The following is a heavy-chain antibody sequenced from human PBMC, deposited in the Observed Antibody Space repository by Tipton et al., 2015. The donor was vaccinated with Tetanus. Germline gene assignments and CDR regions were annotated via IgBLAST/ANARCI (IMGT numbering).Heavy chain of an antibody. J-gene: IGHJ4*02. V-gene: IGHV4-30-4*01. D-gene: IGHD3-22*01. Sequence: TLSLTCTVSGASITSDEYYWSWIRQSPGRGLESIGYVLNSGKTYYHPSLRRRVIISLDRSKSQFSLKLTSVTAADTAVYFCARQEPPRRFFYDSSGSSGWGQGILVTVSS. CDR1: GASITSDEYY. CDR3: ARQEPPRRFFYDSSGSSG. CDR2: VLNSGKT.